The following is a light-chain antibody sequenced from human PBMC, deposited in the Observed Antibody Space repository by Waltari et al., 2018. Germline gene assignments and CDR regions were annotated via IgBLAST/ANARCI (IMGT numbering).Light chain of an antibody. CDR2: KVS. V-gene: IGKV2-30*01. CDR3: MQGTHWPYT. Sequence: DVVMTQSPLSLPVTLGQPASIPCTASQSIVYSDGNLYLNWIQQRPGQSPRRLINKVSTRDSGVPDRFSGSGSGTDFTLKISSVEAEDVGVYYCMQGTHWPYTFGQGTKLEIK. CDR1: QSIVYSDGNLY. J-gene: IGKJ2*01.